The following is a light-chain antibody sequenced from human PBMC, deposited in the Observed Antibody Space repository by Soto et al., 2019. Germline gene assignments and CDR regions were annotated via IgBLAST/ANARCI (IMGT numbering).Light chain of an antibody. CDR2: GAS. CDR3: QQYNNWPRYS. CDR1: QSVSTN. Sequence: VVMTQSPGILSVSPGEVVTLSCRASQSVSTNLAWYQQKPGQAPRLLIYGASARAPGIPARFSGGGSETEFTPTISSLQAEDIAVYYCQQYNNWPRYSFGQGTKLEIK. J-gene: IGKJ2*03. V-gene: IGKV3-15*01.